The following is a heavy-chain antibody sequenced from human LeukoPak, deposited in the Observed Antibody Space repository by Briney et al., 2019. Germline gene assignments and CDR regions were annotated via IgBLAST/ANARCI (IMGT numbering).Heavy chain of an antibody. V-gene: IGHV4-59*01. CDR3: ARDYGSGRDWFDP. CDR2: IYYSGST. J-gene: IGHJ5*02. Sequence: SETLSLTCTVSGGSISSYYWSWIRQPPGKGLEWIGYIYYSGSTNYNPSLKSRVTISADTSKNQFSLKLSSVTAADTAVYYCARDYGSGRDWFDPWGQETLVTVSS. CDR1: GGSISSYY. D-gene: IGHD3-10*01.